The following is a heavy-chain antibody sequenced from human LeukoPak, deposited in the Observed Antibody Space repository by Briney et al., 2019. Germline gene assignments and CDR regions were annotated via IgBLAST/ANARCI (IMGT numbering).Heavy chain of an antibody. V-gene: IGHV3-30*18. Sequence: GGSLRLSCAASGFTLSSHGIHWVRQAPGKGLEWAADVSSDGGTTYYADSVKGRFTSSRDNSKNTLYLQMNSLRGEDTAIYYCTKESATGSRYSFDYWGQGTLVTVSS. J-gene: IGHJ4*02. CDR2: VSSDGGTT. D-gene: IGHD2-15*01. CDR1: GFTLSSHG. CDR3: TKESATGSRYSFDY.